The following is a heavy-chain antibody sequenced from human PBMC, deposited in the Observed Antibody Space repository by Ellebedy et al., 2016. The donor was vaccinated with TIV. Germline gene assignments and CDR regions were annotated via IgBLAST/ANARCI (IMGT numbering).Heavy chain of an antibody. J-gene: IGHJ5*02. CDR2: IYSGGST. D-gene: IGHD3-3*01. CDR3: ARERWYYDFWSGHNWFDP. CDR1: GFTVSSNY. V-gene: IGHV3-53*01. Sequence: GESLKISCAASGFTVSSNYMSWVRQAPGKGLEWVSVIYSGGSTYYADSVKGRFTISRDNSKNTLYLQMNSLRAEDTAVYYCARERWYYDFWSGHNWFDPWGQGTLVTVSS.